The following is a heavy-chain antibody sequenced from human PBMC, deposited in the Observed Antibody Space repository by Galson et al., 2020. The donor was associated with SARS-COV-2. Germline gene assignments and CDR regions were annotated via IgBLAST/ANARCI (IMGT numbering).Heavy chain of an antibody. CDR3: ARGSGSYYPLDY. CDR2: ISYDGSNK. CDR1: GFTFSSYA. D-gene: IGHD1-26*01. V-gene: IGHV3-30*04. Sequence: TGGSLRLSCAASGFTFSSYAMHWVRQAPGKGLEWAAVISYDGSNKYYADSVKGRFTISRDNSKNTLYLQMNSLRAEDTAVYYCARGSGSYYPLDYWGQGTLVTVSS. J-gene: IGHJ4*02.